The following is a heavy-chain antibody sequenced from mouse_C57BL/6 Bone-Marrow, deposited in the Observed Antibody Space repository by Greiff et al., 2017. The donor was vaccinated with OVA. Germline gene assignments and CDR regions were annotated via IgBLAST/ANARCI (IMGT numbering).Heavy chain of an antibody. D-gene: IGHD1-1*01. Sequence: DVQLQESGAELVRPGASVKLSCTASGFNIKDDYMHWVKQRPEQGLEWIGWIDPENGDTEYASKFQGKATITADTSSNTAYLQLSSLTSEDTAVYYCTSITTVVAHWYFDVWGTGTTVTVSS. J-gene: IGHJ1*03. CDR3: TSITTVVAHWYFDV. CDR2: IDPENGDT. V-gene: IGHV14-4*01. CDR1: GFNIKDDY.